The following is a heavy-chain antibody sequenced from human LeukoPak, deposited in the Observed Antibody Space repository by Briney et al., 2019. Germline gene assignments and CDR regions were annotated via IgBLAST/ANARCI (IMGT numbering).Heavy chain of an antibody. CDR2: IKPDGSEI. CDR1: GFTFSNSW. V-gene: IGHV3-7*01. J-gene: IGHJ4*02. CDR3: ASGNYFDY. Sequence: GGSLRISCAASGFTFSNSWMSWVRQAPGKGLECVANIKPDGSEIYYVDSVKGRFTISRDNAKNSLFLQLNSLRAEDTAVYYCASGNYFDYWGQGTLVTVSS.